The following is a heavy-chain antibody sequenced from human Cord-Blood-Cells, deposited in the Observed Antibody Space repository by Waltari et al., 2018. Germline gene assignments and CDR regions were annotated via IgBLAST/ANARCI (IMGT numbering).Heavy chain of an antibody. D-gene: IGHD3-3*01. V-gene: IGHV1-24*01. Sequence: QVQLVQSGAEVKKPGASVKVACAVSGYTLTALSIHCARQAPGKALEWMGGFEPEDCETIYAQKFQGRVTMTEDTSTGTAYMELSSLRSEDTAVYYCATAEKDCWSGPDESDAFDIWGQGTMVTVSS. J-gene: IGHJ3*02. CDR3: ATAEKDCWSGPDESDAFDI. CDR2: FEPEDCET. CDR1: GYTLTALS.